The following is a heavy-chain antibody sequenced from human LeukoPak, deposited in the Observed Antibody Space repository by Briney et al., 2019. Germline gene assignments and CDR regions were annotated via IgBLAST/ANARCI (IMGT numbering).Heavy chain of an antibody. CDR2: IYYSGST. CDR1: GGSISSGDYY. D-gene: IGHD5-18*01. Sequence: SETLSLTCTVSGGSISSGDYYWSWIRQPPGKGLEWIGYIYYSGSTNYNPSLKSRVTISVDTSKNQFSLKLSSVTAADTAVYYCARYPGVTPNFDYWGPGILVTVSS. J-gene: IGHJ4*02. V-gene: IGHV4-30-4*01. CDR3: ARYPGVTPNFDY.